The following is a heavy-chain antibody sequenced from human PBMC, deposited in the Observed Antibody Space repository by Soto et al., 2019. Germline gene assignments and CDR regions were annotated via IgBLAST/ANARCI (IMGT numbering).Heavy chain of an antibody. J-gene: IGHJ4*02. CDR1: GGTFSSYS. V-gene: IGHV1-69*01. CDR3: ARDGGRHSGGIDY. Sequence: QVQLVQSGAEVKKPGSSVKVSCKASGGTFSSYSINWVRQAPGQGLEWMGEIIPIFGTANYAKKFQGRVTLTADESTSTAYMELSSLRSEDTAVYYCARDGGRHSGGIDYWGQGTLVTVSS. D-gene: IGHD1-26*01. CDR2: IIPIFGTA.